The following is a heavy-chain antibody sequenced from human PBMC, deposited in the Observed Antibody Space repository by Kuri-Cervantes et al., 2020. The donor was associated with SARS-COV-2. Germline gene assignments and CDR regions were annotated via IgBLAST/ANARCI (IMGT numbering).Heavy chain of an antibody. CDR2: ISGSGGST. V-gene: IGHV3-23*01. CDR1: GFTFSSYA. CDR3: AKGLGLYYFDY. Sequence: GESLKISCAASGFTFSSYAMSWVRQAPGKGLEWVSAISGSGGSTYYADSVKGRFTISRDNSKNTLYLQMNSLRAEDTAVYYCAKGLGLYYFDYWGQGTLVPSPQ. J-gene: IGHJ4*02. D-gene: IGHD7-27*01.